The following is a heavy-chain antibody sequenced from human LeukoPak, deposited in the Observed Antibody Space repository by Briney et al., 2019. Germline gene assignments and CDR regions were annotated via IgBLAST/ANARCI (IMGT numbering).Heavy chain of an antibody. CDR1: GFTLSSDA. CDR3: AKDSDWDRGYHFDY. J-gene: IGHJ4*02. V-gene: IGHV3-30*02. Sequence: GGSLRLSCAASGFTLSSDAMHWVRQAPGKGLEWVAFIRYDGINKQYADSVKGRFTISRYTSKNALYLQMNSLRAEDTAVYYCAKDSDWDRGYHFDYWGQGTLVTVSS. CDR2: IRYDGINK. D-gene: IGHD3-22*01.